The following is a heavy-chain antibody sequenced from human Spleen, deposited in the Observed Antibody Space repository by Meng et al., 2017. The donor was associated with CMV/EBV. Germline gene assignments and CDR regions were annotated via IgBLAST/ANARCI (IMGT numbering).Heavy chain of an antibody. CDR2: ISSSSDTI. Sequence: GGSLRLSCAASGFVFSTYSMNWVRQAPGKGLEWISSISSSSDTIYYADSVKGRFTTSRDNAKNSLYLQMNSLRVDDTAVYYCAREGCTSTTCYPLSDIYLWGQGTLVTVSS. J-gene: IGHJ4*02. CDR3: AREGCTSTTCYPLSDIYL. CDR1: GFVFSTYS. V-gene: IGHV3-48*04. D-gene: IGHD2-2*01.